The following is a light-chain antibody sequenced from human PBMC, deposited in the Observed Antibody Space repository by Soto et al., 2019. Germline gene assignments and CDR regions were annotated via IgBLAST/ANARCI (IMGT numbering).Light chain of an antibody. CDR3: QQYSSSRT. Sequence: EVVMTQSPVTLSGSLVQRATLSCRASQTVSSHLAWYQQKPGQAPRLLIYGGSSRATGIPVRLSGSGSETDFTLTITRLEPEDFAVYYCQQYSSSRTFGQGTKVDIK. J-gene: IGKJ1*01. CDR1: QTVSSH. CDR2: GGS. V-gene: IGKV3-20*01.